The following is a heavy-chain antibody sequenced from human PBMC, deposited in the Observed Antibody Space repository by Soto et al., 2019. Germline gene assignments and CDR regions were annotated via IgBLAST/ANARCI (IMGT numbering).Heavy chain of an antibody. CDR1: GFTFDDYA. V-gene: IGHV3-9*01. CDR3: AKELDCTNGVCYSY. D-gene: IGHD2-8*01. CDR2: ISWNSGSI. J-gene: IGHJ4*02. Sequence: PGGSLRLSCAASGFTFDDYAMHWVRQAPGKGLEWVSGISWNSGSIGYADSVKGRFTISRDNAKNSLYLQMNSLRAEDTALYYCAKELDCTNGVCYSYWGQGTLVTVSS.